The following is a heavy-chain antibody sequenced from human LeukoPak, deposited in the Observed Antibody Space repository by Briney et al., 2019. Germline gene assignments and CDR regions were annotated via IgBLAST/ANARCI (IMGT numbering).Heavy chain of an antibody. CDR1: GFTFDDYG. D-gene: IGHD1-7*01. CDR2: ISTAGSTI. CDR3: ARGYNWNYPIDY. J-gene: IGHJ4*02. V-gene: IGHV3-11*04. Sequence: GGSLRLSCAASGFTFDDYGMSWVRQAPGKGLEWVSYISTAGSTIYYADSVKGRFTISRDNAKNSLYLQMNSLRAEDTAVYYCARGYNWNYPIDYWGQGTLVTVSS.